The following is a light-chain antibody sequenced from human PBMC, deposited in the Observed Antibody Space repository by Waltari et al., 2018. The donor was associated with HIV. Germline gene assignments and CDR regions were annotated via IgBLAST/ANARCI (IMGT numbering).Light chain of an antibody. J-gene: IGKJ2*01. CDR3: HQYAALPRT. CDR1: QSVSSY. CDR2: GAS. Sequence: EIVLTQSPATLSLSPGERATLSCRASQSVSSYLAWYQQKPGQAPRLLIYGASSRATGIPNRFSGSGSGTEFTLTISRLEPEDFAVYYCHQYAALPRTFGQGTKLEIK. V-gene: IGKV3-20*01.